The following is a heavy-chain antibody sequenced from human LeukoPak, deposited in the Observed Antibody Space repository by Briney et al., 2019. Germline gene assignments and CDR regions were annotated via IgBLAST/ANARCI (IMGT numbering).Heavy chain of an antibody. V-gene: IGHV1-69*05. CDR3: ARSSMVRRATLLTPYWYFDL. CDR2: IIPIFGTA. Sequence: GASVKVSCKASGGTFSSYAISWVRQAPGQGLEWMGRIIPIFGTANYAQKFQGRVTITTDESTSTAYMELSSLRSEDTAVYYCARSSMVRRATLLTPYWYFDLWGRGTLVTVSS. J-gene: IGHJ2*01. D-gene: IGHD3-10*01. CDR1: GGTFSSYA.